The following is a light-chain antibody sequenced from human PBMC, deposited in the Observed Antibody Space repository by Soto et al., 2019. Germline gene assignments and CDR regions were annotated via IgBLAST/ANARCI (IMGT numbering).Light chain of an antibody. CDR3: QQYDTSSRT. Sequence: DIQMTQSPSTLSASVGDRVTITCRASQSISTWLAWYQQKPGKAPKLLIYKASSLESGVPSRFSGRGSGTEFPHTISSLQPDDLAPYYCQQYDTSSRTFGQGTKVDVK. J-gene: IGKJ1*01. CDR2: KAS. V-gene: IGKV1-5*03. CDR1: QSISTW.